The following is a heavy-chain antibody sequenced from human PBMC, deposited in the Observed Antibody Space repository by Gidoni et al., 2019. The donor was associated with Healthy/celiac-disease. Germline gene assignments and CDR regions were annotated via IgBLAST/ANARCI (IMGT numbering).Heavy chain of an antibody. J-gene: IGHJ3*02. CDR1: GGSISSSSYY. CDR3: ARHVRMPTYYDFWSGYPRGAFDI. D-gene: IGHD3-3*01. CDR2: IYYSGST. V-gene: IGHV4-39*01. Sequence: QLQLQESGPGLVKPSETLSLTCTVSGGSISSSSYYWGWIRQPPGKGLEWIGSIYYSGSTYYNPSLKSRVTISVDTSKNQFSLKLSSVTAADTAVYYCARHVRMPTYYDFWSGYPRGAFDIWGQGTMVTVSS.